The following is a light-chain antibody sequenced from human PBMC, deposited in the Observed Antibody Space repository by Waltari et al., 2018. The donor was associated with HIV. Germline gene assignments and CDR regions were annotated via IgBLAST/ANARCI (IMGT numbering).Light chain of an antibody. Sequence: DIQLTQSPPFLSASVGDRITITCRARQGISSYLTWYQQQPGTAPPLLIYAVSTLQSGVPSRFSGSISGTEFTLTISSLQPEDFGTYYCQQLYTYPYSFGQGTKLEI. CDR2: AVS. CDR1: QGISSY. J-gene: IGKJ2*03. CDR3: QQLYTYPYS. V-gene: IGKV1-9*01.